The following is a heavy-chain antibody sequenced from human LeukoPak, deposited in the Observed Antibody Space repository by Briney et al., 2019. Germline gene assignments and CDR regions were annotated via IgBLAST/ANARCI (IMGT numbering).Heavy chain of an antibody. D-gene: IGHD1-26*01. Sequence: SETLSLTCTVSGGSISSSSYYWGWIRQPPGKGLEWIGSIYYSGSTYYDPSLKSRVTISVDTSKNQFSLKLSSVTAADTAVYYCARQSSGSYYEAFDIWGQGTMVTVSS. J-gene: IGHJ3*02. CDR2: IYYSGST. CDR3: ARQSSGSYYEAFDI. V-gene: IGHV4-39*01. CDR1: GGSISSSSYY.